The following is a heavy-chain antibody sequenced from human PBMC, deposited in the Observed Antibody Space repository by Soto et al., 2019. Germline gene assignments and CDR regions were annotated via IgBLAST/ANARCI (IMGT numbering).Heavy chain of an antibody. Sequence: GGSLRLSCAASGFTFSSYAMHWVRQAPGKGLEWVAVISYDGSNKYYADSVKGRFTISRDNSKNTLYLQMNSLRAEDTAVYYCARDGAWDIVVVPAQELYYYYYGMDVWGQGTTVTVSS. CDR2: ISYDGSNK. D-gene: IGHD2-2*01. J-gene: IGHJ6*02. CDR1: GFTFSSYA. V-gene: IGHV3-30-3*01. CDR3: ARDGAWDIVVVPAQELYYYYYGMDV.